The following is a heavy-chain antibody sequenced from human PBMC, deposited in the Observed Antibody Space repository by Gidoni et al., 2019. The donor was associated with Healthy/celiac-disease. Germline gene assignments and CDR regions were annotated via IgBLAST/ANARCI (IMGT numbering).Heavy chain of an antibody. CDR2: INPNSGGT. CDR1: GYTFTGYY. CDR3: ARGYMVLGVIILGFDY. J-gene: IGHJ4*02. Sequence: QVQLVQSGAEVKKPGASVKVYCKASGYTFTGYYMHWVRQAPGQGLEWMGWINPNSGGTNYAQKFQCWVTMTRDTSISTVYMELSRLRSDDTAVYYCARGYMVLGVIILGFDYWGQGTLVTVSS. D-gene: IGHD3-10*01. V-gene: IGHV1-2*04.